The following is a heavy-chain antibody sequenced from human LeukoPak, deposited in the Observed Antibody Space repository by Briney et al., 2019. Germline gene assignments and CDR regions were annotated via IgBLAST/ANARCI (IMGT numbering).Heavy chain of an antibody. D-gene: IGHD1-26*01. Sequence: ASVKVSCKASGYTFTGYYMHWVRQAPGQGLEWMGWINPNSGGTNYAQKFQGRVTMTRDTSIGTAYMELSRLRSDDTAVYYCARVGIVGATTSAFDIWGQGTMVTVSS. CDR2: INPNSGGT. V-gene: IGHV1-2*02. CDR3: ARVGIVGATTSAFDI. CDR1: GYTFTGYY. J-gene: IGHJ3*02.